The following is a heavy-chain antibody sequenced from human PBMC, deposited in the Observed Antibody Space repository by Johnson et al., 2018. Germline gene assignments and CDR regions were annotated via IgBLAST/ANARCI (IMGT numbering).Heavy chain of an antibody. CDR3: ARDGANSSAWPSLFDY. CDR1: GYTFSNYF. D-gene: IGHD6-19*01. J-gene: IGHJ4*02. Sequence: VQLVESGAEVKKPGASVKVSCTTSGYTFSNYFIHWVRQAPGQGLEWMGLINPSGGVTTYAQKFQGRVTMTRDTSTSTVFLELSSLRSEDPALFYCARDGANSSAWPSLFDYWGQGTLVTVSS. V-gene: IGHV1-46*01. CDR2: INPSGGVT.